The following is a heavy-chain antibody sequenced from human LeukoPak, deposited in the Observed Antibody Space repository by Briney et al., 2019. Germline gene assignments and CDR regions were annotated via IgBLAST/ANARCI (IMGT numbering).Heavy chain of an antibody. J-gene: IGHJ4*02. CDR1: GFTLSSFA. CDR2: ISGSGGTT. V-gene: IGHV3-23*01. Sequence: GGSLRLSCAASGFTLSSFAMNWVRQAPGKGLEWVSAISGSGGTTFYADSVKGRLTIYRDNSKNTLYLQMNSLRAEDTAVYYCVKRTGNYPFDFWGQGTLVTVSS. CDR3: VKRTGNYPFDF. D-gene: IGHD1-14*01.